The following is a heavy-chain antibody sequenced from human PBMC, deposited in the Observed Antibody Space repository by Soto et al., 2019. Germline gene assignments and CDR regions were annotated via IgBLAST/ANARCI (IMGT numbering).Heavy chain of an antibody. J-gene: IGHJ4*02. CDR2: IIPIFGTA. D-gene: IGHD3-22*01. CDR1: GGTFSSYA. Sequence: GASVKVSCKASGGTFSSYAISWVRQAPGQGLEWMGGIIPIFGTANYAQKFQGRVTITADESTSTAYIELSSLRSEDTAVYYCARPNYYDSSAKEYYFDYWGQGTLVTVSS. CDR3: ARPNYYDSSAKEYYFDY. V-gene: IGHV1-69*13.